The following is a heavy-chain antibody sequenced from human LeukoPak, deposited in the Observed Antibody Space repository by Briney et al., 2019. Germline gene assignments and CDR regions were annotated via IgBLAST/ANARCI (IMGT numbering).Heavy chain of an antibody. Sequence: SETLSLTCAVYGGSFSGYYWSWIRQPPGKGLEWIGEINHSGSTNYNPSLKMRVTISVDTSKNQLSMRLSSVPDADTAVYYCARVLEGSSGQHWYFDLWGRGTLVTVSS. CDR2: INHSGST. CDR1: GGSFSGYY. V-gene: IGHV4-34*01. D-gene: IGHD6-19*01. CDR3: ARVLEGSSGQHWYFDL. J-gene: IGHJ2*01.